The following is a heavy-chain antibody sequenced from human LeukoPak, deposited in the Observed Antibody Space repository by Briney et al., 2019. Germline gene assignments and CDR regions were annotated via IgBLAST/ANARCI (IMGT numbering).Heavy chain of an antibody. CDR3: AREWSAFDF. CDR2: IYNNGYT. CDR1: GDSSNNHK. D-gene: IGHD3-3*01. Sequence: SETLSLTCTVSGDSSNNHKWNWIRQPPGRGLEWIGYIYNNGYTNYSPSLKSRVTISVDTSKNQFSPKLRSVTAADTAVYYCAREWSAFDFWGQGTMVTVSS. V-gene: IGHV4-59*11. J-gene: IGHJ3*01.